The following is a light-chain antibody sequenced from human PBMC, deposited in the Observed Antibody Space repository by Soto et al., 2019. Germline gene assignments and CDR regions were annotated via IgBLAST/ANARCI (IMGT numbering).Light chain of an antibody. CDR3: SSYTGSSTLYV. V-gene: IGLV2-14*01. CDR1: SSDVGTYNY. Sequence: QSVLTQPASVSGSPGQSITISCTGTSSDVGTYNYVSWYQQHPGKAPKVMIYEVTYRPSGVSNRFSGSKSGNTASLTISGLQAEDEAEYYCSSYTGSSTLYVFGTATKVPS. CDR2: EVT. J-gene: IGLJ1*01.